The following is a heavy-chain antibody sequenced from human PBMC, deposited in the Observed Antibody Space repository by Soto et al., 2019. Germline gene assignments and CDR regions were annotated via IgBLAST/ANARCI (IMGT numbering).Heavy chain of an antibody. Sequence: ASVKVACKASGGTFSCYSIRRVREAPGQGLEWMGGIIPIFGTAIYAQKFQGRVTITADEPTSTAYMELSSLRSEDTAVYYCARVTAVNPWYVDLWGRGALVTVSS. CDR1: GGTFSCYS. CDR2: IIPIFGTA. D-gene: IGHD4-17*01. J-gene: IGHJ2*01. CDR3: ARVTAVNPWYVDL. V-gene: IGHV1-69*13.